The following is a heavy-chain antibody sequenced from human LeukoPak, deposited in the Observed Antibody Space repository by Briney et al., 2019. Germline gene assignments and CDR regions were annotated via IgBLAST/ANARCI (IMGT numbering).Heavy chain of an antibody. Sequence: SETLSLTCTVSGGSISNYYWNWIRQPPGKGLEWIGYIYYSGTTNYNPSLKSRVSMSVDTSKNQFSLELSSVTAADTAVYYCARVGAVAGHGDFDYWGQGTLVTVSS. V-gene: IGHV4-59*12. CDR2: IYYSGTT. CDR1: GGSISNYY. CDR3: ARVGAVAGHGDFDY. D-gene: IGHD6-19*01. J-gene: IGHJ4*02.